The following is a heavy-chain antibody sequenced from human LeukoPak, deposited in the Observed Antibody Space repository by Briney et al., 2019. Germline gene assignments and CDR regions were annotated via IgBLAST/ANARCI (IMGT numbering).Heavy chain of an antibody. CDR2: INQDGSEK. CDR3: TRRLDE. Sequence: GGSLRLSCATSGFTFNNDWMDWVRQAPGKGLEWVANINQDGSEKNCLDSVKGRFTISRDNAQNSLYLQMNGLRVEDTAVYYCTRRLDEWGQGTLVTVSS. D-gene: IGHD3-16*01. J-gene: IGHJ4*02. CDR1: GFTFNNDW. V-gene: IGHV3-7*01.